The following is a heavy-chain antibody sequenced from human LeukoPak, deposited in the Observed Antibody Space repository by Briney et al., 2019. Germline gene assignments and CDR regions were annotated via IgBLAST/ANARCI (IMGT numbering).Heavy chain of an antibody. V-gene: IGHV4-39*01. Sequence: SGTLSLTCTVSGGSISSSSYYWGWIRQPPGKGLEWIGSIYYSGSTYYNPSLKSRVTISVDTSKNQFSLKLSSVTAADTAVYYCASFEYSSSCGDYWGQGTLVTVSS. CDR3: ASFEYSSSCGDY. CDR1: GGSISSSSYY. J-gene: IGHJ4*02. D-gene: IGHD6-6*01. CDR2: IYYSGST.